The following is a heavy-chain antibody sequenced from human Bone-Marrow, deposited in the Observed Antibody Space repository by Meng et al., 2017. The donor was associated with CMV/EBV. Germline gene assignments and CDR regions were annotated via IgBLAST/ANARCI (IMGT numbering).Heavy chain of an antibody. J-gene: IGHJ4*02. CDR1: GFTFSSYD. Sequence: GESLKISCAASGFTFSSYDMSWVRQAPGKRLEWVSGISGSGVSTWYADSVRGRITISRDNSKNTLYLQMNSLRAEDTAVYYCAKDKMITFGGGIVIDYWGQGTLVTVSS. CDR3: AKDKMITFGGGIVIDY. CDR2: ISGSGVST. V-gene: IGHV3-23*01. D-gene: IGHD3-16*02.